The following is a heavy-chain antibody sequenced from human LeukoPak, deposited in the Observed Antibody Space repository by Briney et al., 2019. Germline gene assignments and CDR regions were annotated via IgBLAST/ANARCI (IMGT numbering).Heavy chain of an antibody. Sequence: SETLSLTCIISGGSISSSTYYWGWIRQPPGKGLEWIGTLYYSGKTYYNPSLKSRVTISIDTSKNQFSLKLTSATAADTAVYYCARGSWFGKHAFDIWGQGTMVTVSS. J-gene: IGHJ3*02. V-gene: IGHV4-39*07. D-gene: IGHD3-10*01. CDR2: LYYSGKT. CDR3: ARGSWFGKHAFDI. CDR1: GGSISSSTYY.